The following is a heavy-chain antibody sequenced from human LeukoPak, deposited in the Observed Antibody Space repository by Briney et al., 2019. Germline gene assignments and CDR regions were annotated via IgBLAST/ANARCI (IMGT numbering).Heavy chain of an antibody. Sequence: ASVKASCKASGYTFTSYYMHWVRQAPGQGLEWMGIINPSGGSTSYAQKFQGRVTMTRDTSTSTVYMELSSLRSEDTAVYYCARDTAMVRGVSSRNWFDPWGQGTLVTVSS. V-gene: IGHV1-46*01. CDR3: ARDTAMVRGVSSRNWFDP. CDR1: GYTFTSYY. CDR2: INPSGGST. J-gene: IGHJ5*02. D-gene: IGHD3-10*01.